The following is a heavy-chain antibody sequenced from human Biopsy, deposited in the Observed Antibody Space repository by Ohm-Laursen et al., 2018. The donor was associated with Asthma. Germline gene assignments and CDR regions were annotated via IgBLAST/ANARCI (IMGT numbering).Heavy chain of an antibody. CDR3: ASGPEWYGLDV. J-gene: IGHJ6*02. CDR1: RGSLRVYV. Sequence: SQTLSLTCGVYRGSLRVYVWSWIRQPPGKGLEWIGESNQGESPPSNPSLKGRVTIPRNTSKNQLPLKLRSVTAADTAVYYCASGPEWYGLDVWGQGTTVTVSS. D-gene: IGHD3-3*01. V-gene: IGHV4-34*01. CDR2: SNQGESP.